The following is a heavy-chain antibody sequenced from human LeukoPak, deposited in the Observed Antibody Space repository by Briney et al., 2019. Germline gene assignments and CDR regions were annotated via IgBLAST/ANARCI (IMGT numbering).Heavy chain of an antibody. D-gene: IGHD1-26*01. CDR2: IQYDGTYT. CDR1: GFLFSTHD. CDR3: AKPSGSGVDY. Sequence: SGGSLRLSCGASGFLFSTHDMHWVRQAPGKGLEWVAFIQYDGTYTYYADSVKGRFTISRDDSKNILYLQMSSLRREDTAVYYCAKPSGSGVDYWGQGIRVTVSS. J-gene: IGHJ4*02. V-gene: IGHV3-30*02.